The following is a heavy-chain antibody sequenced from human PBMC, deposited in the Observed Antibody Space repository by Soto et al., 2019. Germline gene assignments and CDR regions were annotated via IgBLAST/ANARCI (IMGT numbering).Heavy chain of an antibody. CDR2: LNQDGSQK. V-gene: IGHV3-7*03. J-gene: IGHJ6*02. Sequence: GGSLRLSCAASGFTFTDYWMSWVRQAPGKGLEWVANLNQDGSQKNCVDSLKGRFTISRDNAKSSVYLQLNSLRAEDTAVYYCAKDGASGSYPPYYYFGMDVWGQGTTVTVSS. CDR1: GFTFTDYW. D-gene: IGHD1-26*01. CDR3: AKDGASGSYPPYYYFGMDV.